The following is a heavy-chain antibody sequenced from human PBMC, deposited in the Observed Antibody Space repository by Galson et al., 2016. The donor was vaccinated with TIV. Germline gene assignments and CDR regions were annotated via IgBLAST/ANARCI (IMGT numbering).Heavy chain of an antibody. Sequence: SLRLSCAASGLNVSMNYMTWVRQAPGKGLEWVSIIYDGCDTYYADYLRGRFTISRDNFKDILYLHMTGLRPVDTGVYYCARDRVVGATYYNYYFGMDVWGQGTTVTVSS. V-gene: IGHV3-66*02. J-gene: IGHJ6*02. CDR1: GLNVSMNY. CDR2: IYDGCDT. CDR3: ARDRVVGATYYNYYFGMDV. D-gene: IGHD2-15*01.